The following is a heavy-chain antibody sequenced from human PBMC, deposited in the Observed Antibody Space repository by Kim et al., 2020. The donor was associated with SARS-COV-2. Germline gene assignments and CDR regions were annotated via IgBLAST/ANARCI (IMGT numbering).Heavy chain of an antibody. V-gene: IGHV3-30*18. D-gene: IGHD3-22*01. CDR3: AKGAITMIVVGVYFDY. CDR2: ISYDGSNK. Sequence: GGSLRLSCAASGFTFSSYGMHWVRQAPGKGLEWVAVISYDGSNKYYADSVKGRFTISRDNSKNTLYLQMNSLRAEDTAVYYCAKGAITMIVVGVYFDYWGQGTLVTVSS. J-gene: IGHJ4*02. CDR1: GFTFSSYG.